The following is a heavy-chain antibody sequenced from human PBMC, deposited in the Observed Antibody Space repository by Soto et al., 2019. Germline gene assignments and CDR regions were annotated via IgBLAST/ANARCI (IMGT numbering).Heavy chain of an antibody. CDR1: GGSISSYY. Sequence: SETPSLTCTVYGGSISSYYWSWIRQPPGKGLEWIGYIYYSATTNYNPSLKSRVTISVDTSKNQFSLKLTSVTAADTAVYYCARALWGPAGPINWYGSWCQGLRVAVSS. J-gene: IGHJ5*01. CDR3: ARALWGPAGPINWYGS. V-gene: IGHV4-59*01. D-gene: IGHD2-2*01. CDR2: IYYSATT.